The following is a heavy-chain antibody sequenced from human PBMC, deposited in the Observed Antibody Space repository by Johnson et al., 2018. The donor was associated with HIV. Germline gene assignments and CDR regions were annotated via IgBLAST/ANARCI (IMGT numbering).Heavy chain of an antibody. D-gene: IGHD1-26*01. J-gene: IGHJ3*01. V-gene: IGHV3-20*04. CDR2: INWNGGST. CDR3: AKAVKWGVDAFDV. CDR1: EFSFSTYA. Sequence: VYLVESGGELVRPGGSLTLSCAASEFSFSTYALHWVRQAPGEGLEWVSGINWNGGSTGYADSVKGRFTISRDNPNNSLYLQMNTLRVEDTALYYCAKAVKWGVDAFDVWGPGTMVTVSS.